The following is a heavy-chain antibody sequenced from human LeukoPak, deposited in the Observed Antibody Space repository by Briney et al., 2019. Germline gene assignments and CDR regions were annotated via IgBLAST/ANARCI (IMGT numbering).Heavy chain of an antibody. V-gene: IGHV3-9*01. CDR1: GFTFDDYA. D-gene: IGHD2-8*01. CDR3: AKDIELKGPNAFDI. Sequence: GGSLRLSCAAAGFTFDDYAMHWVRQAPGKGLEGVSGISWNSGSIGYADSVKGRFTSSRVNAKNSLELQMNSLRAEDAALYYCAKDIELKGPNAFDIWGQGTMVTVSS. CDR2: ISWNSGSI. J-gene: IGHJ3*02.